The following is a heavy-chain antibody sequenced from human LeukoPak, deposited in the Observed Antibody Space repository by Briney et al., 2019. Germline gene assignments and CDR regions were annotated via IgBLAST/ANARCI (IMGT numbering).Heavy chain of an antibody. CDR1: TFTFSRYW. J-gene: IGHJ4*02. CDR2: IKQDGSEK. Sequence: PGGSLRLSCAASTFTFSRYWMSWVRQAPGKGLEWVANIKQDGSEKYYVDSVKGRFTISRDNAKNSLLLQMNSLRAEDTAVYYCARDIGRCFDFGGQGTLVTVSS. CDR3: ARDIGRCFDF. V-gene: IGHV3-7*04. D-gene: IGHD2-15*01.